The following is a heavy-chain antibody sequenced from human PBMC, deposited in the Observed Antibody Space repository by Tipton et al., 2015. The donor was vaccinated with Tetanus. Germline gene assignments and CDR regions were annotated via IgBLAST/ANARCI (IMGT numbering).Heavy chain of an antibody. CDR1: GYTFTSYA. Sequence: QVQLVQSGAEVKKPGASVKVSCKASGYTFTSYAMNWVRQAPGQGLEWMGWINTNTGNPTYAQGFTGRFVFSLDTSVSTAYRQISSLKAEDTAVYYCARDPPPVRGVYYGMDVWGQGTTVTVSS. CDR2: INTNTGNP. V-gene: IGHV7-4-1*02. CDR3: ARDPPPVRGVYYGMDV. D-gene: IGHD3-10*01. J-gene: IGHJ6*02.